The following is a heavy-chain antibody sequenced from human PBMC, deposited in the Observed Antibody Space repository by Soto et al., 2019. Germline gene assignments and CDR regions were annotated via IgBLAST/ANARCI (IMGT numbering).Heavy chain of an antibody. CDR1: GYSLSSSDYY. J-gene: IGHJ6*02. Sequence: PSETLSLTCSVSGYSLSSSDYYWAWIRQSPGKGLEWIGSMFYSGLTYYNPSLKSRVTLSVDTSKNQFSVRLNSVTAADTAVYYCAPLSVSLSGPYGIHVWGQGTTVTVYS. CDR2: MFYSGLT. CDR3: APLSVSLSGPYGIHV. D-gene: IGHD2-15*01. V-gene: IGHV4-39*01.